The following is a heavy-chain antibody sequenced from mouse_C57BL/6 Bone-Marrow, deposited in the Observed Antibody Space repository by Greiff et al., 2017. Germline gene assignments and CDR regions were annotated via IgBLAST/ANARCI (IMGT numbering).Heavy chain of an antibody. CDR2: ISSGGSYT. CDR3: ARHYDYYAMDY. V-gene: IGHV5-6*01. Sequence: EVKLVESGGDLVKPGGSLTLSCAASGFTFSSYGMSWVRQTPDKRLAWVATISSGGSYTSSPASVKGRFTISRDNAKNTLYLQMSSLKSEDTAMYYCARHYDYYAMDYWGQGTSVTVSS. J-gene: IGHJ4*01. CDR1: GFTFSSYG.